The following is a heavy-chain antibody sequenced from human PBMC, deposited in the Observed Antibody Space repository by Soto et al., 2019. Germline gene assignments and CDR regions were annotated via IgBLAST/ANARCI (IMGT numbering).Heavy chain of an antibody. V-gene: IGHV3-23*01. CDR3: AKDLTGVSSSPGNWFDP. CDR2: ISGSGGST. Sequence: VGSLRLSCAASGFTFSSYAMSWVRQAPGKGLEWVSAISGSGGSTYYADSVKGRFTISRDDSKNTLYLQMNSLRAEDTAVYYCAKDLTGVSSSPGNWFDPWGQGTLVTVSS. CDR1: GFTFSSYA. J-gene: IGHJ5*02. D-gene: IGHD6-6*01.